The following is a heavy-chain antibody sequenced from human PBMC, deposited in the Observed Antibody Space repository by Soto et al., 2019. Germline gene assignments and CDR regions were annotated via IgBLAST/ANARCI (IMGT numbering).Heavy chain of an antibody. D-gene: IGHD3-22*01. CDR1: GFTFSSYE. J-gene: IGHJ4*02. CDR3: ARRTSSGYYYFDY. V-gene: IGHV3-48*03. Sequence: GGSLRLSCADSGFTFSSYEMNWVRQAPGKGLEWVSYISSSGSTIYYADSAKGRFTISRDNAKNSLYLQMNSLRAEDTAVYYCARRTSSGYYYFDYWGQGTLVTVSS. CDR2: ISSSGSTI.